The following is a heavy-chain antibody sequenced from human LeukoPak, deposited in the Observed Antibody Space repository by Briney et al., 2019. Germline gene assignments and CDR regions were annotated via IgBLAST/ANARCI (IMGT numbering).Heavy chain of an antibody. Sequence: ASVKVSCKASGYTFTGYYMHWVRQAPGQGLDWMGWINPKSGGTNYAQKFQGRITMTRDTAISTAYMELSRLRSDDTAVYYCARDRNYDFWSGYYTGPAGVGYWGQGTLVTVSS. CDR1: GYTFTGYY. D-gene: IGHD3-3*01. V-gene: IGHV1-2*02. CDR3: ARDRNYDFWSGYYTGPAGVGY. J-gene: IGHJ4*02. CDR2: INPKSGGT.